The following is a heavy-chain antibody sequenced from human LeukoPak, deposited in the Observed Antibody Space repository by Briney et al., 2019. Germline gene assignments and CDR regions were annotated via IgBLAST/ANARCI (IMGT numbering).Heavy chain of an antibody. J-gene: IGHJ6*03. V-gene: IGHV4-59*11. CDR2: IYYTGST. D-gene: IGHD6-13*01. CDR3: ARDQYSSSLYRPYYYYYMDA. Sequence: SETLSLTCAVSGGSISSHYWSWIRQPPGKGLEWIGCIYYTGSTNYNTSLKIRVTISVHTSKTQFSLKLSSVIAADTAVYYCARDQYSSSLYRPYYYYYMDAWGKGTTVTVSS. CDR1: GGSISSHY.